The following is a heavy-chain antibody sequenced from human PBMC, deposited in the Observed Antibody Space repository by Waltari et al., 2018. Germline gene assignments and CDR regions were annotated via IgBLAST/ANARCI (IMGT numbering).Heavy chain of an antibody. Sequence: EVQLLESGGGLVQPGGSLRLSCAASGFTFSSYAMSWVRQAPGKGLEWVSLIYSGGSATYYADSVKGHFTISRDDSNNILYLQMSSLRVEDTAIYYCARTSGSRKNWFDPWGQGTLVTVSS. CDR3: ARTSGSRKNWFDP. D-gene: IGHD3-10*01. CDR2: IYSGGSAT. V-gene: IGHV3-23*03. J-gene: IGHJ5*02. CDR1: GFTFSSYA.